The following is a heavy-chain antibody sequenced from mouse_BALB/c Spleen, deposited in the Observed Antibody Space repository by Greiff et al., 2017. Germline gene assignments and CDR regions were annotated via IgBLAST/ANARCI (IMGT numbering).Heavy chain of an antibody. D-gene: IGHD2-10*02. CDR1: RFTFSDYY. J-gene: IGHJ4*01. CDR3: ARGGKYGNLYAMDY. V-gene: IGHV5-4*02. CDR2: ISDGGSYT. Sequence: EVQLVESGGGLVKPGGSLKLSCAASRFTFSDYYMYWVRQTPEKRLEWVATISDGGSYTYYPDSVKGRFTISRDNAKNNLYLQMSSLKSEDTAMYYCARGGKYGNLYAMDYGGQGTSVTVSS.